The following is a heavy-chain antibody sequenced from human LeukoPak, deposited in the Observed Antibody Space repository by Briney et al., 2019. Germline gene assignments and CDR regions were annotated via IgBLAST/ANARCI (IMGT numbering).Heavy chain of an antibody. Sequence: ATVKLSCKASGGTFSSYAISWVRQAPGQGLEWMGSIIPISETANYAQKFQGRVTITTDESTSTAYMELSSLRSEDTAVYYCASRRGGDINAFDIWGQGTMVTVSS. CDR2: IIPISETA. CDR3: ASRRGGDINAFDI. D-gene: IGHD2-15*01. CDR1: GGTFSSYA. V-gene: IGHV1-69*05. J-gene: IGHJ3*02.